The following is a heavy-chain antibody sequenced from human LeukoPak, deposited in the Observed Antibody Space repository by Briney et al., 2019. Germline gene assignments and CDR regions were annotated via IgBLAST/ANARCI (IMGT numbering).Heavy chain of an antibody. D-gene: IGHD3-22*01. V-gene: IGHV3-23*01. CDR2: ITGSGGST. CDR3: ATSGYYDSSGYSFAFDI. J-gene: IGHJ3*02. CDR1: GFTFSDYA. Sequence: GGSLTLSCVASGFTFSDYAMSWVRQAPGKGLEWVSAITGSGGSTYYADSVKGGFTISRENSKKTLYLQMNTLRAEDTAVYYCATSGYYDSSGYSFAFDIWGQGTMVTVSS.